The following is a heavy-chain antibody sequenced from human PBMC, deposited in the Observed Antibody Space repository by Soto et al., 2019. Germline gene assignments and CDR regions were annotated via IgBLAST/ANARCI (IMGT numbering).Heavy chain of an antibody. CDR2: IKGDGSDK. D-gene: IGHD3-9*01. CDR3: VRDSGFELSTGYKHFES. CDR1: GFIFSEYW. Sequence: PGGSLRLSCAASGFIFSEYWMTWVRQAPGKGLEWVAMIKGDGSDKRLVDSVKGRFTVSRDNAENSLYLQMDSLRAEDTAIYYCVRDSGFELSTGYKHFESWGQGTLVTVAS. V-gene: IGHV3-7*03. J-gene: IGHJ4*02.